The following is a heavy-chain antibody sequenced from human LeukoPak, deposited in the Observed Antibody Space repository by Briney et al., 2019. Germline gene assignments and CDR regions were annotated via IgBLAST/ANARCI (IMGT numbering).Heavy chain of an antibody. J-gene: IGHJ1*01. D-gene: IGHD6-13*01. Sequence: GRSLRLSCAASGFTFSRCGMHWVRQAPGKGLEWVAVISYDGSNKYYADSVKGRFTISRDNSKNTLSLQMNSLRAEDTAIYYCARGPTLIAVAALERYFQHWGQGTLVTVSS. CDR2: ISYDGSNK. CDR3: ARGPTLIAVAALERYFQH. CDR1: GFTFSRCG. V-gene: IGHV3-30-3*01.